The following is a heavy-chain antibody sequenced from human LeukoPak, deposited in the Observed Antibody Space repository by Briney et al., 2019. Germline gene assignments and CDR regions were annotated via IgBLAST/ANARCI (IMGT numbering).Heavy chain of an antibody. Sequence: PGGSLRLSCAAFGVTVSGYWMNWVRQAPGRGLEWVSAISASGDRTYYADSVKGRFTISRDNSKNTLYLQMNSLRAEDTAVYSCAKNGEVLSWFDPWGQGTLVTVSS. CDR2: ISASGDRT. D-gene: IGHD3-10*01. J-gene: IGHJ5*02. V-gene: IGHV3-23*01. CDR3: AKNGEVLSWFDP. CDR1: GVTVSGYW.